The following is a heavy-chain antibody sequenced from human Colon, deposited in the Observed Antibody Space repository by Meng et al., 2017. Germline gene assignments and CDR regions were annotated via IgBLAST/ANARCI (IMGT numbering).Heavy chain of an antibody. CDR1: GDSVSNNTGA. CDR3: ARGAAAKTSYAFDV. Sequence: SQTLSLTCAISGDSVSNNTGAWNWIRQSPSTGLEWLARTYYRSKWYNDYAPFVKSRIIVTPDTSRNQFSLHLNSVSPEDTAVYYCARGAAAKTSYAFDVWGQGTMVTDSS. V-gene: IGHV6-1*01. J-gene: IGHJ3*01. CDR2: TYYRSKWYN. D-gene: IGHD3-10*01.